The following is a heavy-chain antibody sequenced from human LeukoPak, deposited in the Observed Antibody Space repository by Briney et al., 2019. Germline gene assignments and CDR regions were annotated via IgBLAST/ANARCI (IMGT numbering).Heavy chain of an antibody. J-gene: IGHJ3*02. D-gene: IGHD3-22*01. V-gene: IGHV3-48*01. Sequence: PGGSLRLSCAASGFTFSSYSMNWVRQAPGKGLEWVSYISSSSSTIYYADSVKGRFTISRDNAKNSLYLQMNSLRAEDTAVYYCARDRYYDSSGYYYISDAFDIWGQGTMVTVSS. CDR1: GFTFSSYS. CDR3: ARDRYYDSSGYYYISDAFDI. CDR2: ISSSSSTI.